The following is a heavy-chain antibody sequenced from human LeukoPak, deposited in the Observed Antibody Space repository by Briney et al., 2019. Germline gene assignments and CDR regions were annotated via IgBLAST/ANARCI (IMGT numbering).Heavy chain of an antibody. D-gene: IGHD3-22*01. CDR1: GGTFSSYA. CDR3: AREAAPLDYYDSSGYPNWFDP. J-gene: IGHJ5*02. V-gene: IGHV1-69*04. CDR2: IIPILGIA. Sequence: GASVKVSCKASGGTFSSYAISWVRQAPGQGLEWMGRIIPILGIANYAQKFQGRVTITADKSTSTAYMELSSLRSEDTAVHYCAREAAPLDYYDSSGYPNWFDPWGQGTLVTVSS.